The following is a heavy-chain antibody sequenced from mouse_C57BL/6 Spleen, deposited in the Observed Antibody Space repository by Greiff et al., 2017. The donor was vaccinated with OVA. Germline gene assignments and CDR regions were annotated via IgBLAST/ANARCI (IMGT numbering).Heavy chain of an antibody. CDR3: ARDLGFGDYFDY. D-gene: IGHD4-1*01. V-gene: IGHV3-6*01. J-gene: IGHJ2*01. CDR2: ISYDGSN. CDR1: GYSITSGYY. Sequence: VQLQQSGPGLVKPSQSLSLTCSVTGYSITSGYYWNWIRQFPGNKLEWMGYISYDGSNNYNPSLKNRISITRDTSKNQFFLKLNSVTTEDTATYYCARDLGFGDYFDYWGQGTTLTVSS.